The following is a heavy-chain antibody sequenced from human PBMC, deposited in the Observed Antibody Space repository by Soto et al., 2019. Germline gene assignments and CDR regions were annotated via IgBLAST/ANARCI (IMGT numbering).Heavy chain of an antibody. D-gene: IGHD5-12*01. J-gene: IGHJ4*02. V-gene: IGHV4-4*02. CDR3: ARDGKNGYDLGY. CDR1: GDSIRSSW. Sequence: QVQLQESGPGLVKPSGTLSLTCAVSGDSIRSSWWSWVRQPPGKGLVWIGEISHSGDTNYNPSLRSRVTMSVDTSRSQFSLELGSVTAADTAVYYCARDGKNGYDLGYWSQGTLVNV. CDR2: ISHSGDT.